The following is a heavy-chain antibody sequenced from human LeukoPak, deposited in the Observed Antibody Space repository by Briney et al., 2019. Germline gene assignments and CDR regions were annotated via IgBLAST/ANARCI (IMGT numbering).Heavy chain of an antibody. Sequence: GASVKVSCKASGYTFTGYYMHWVRQAPGQGLEWMGWINPNSGGTNYAQKFQGWVTMTRDTSISTAYMELSRLRSDDTAVYYCAREYDYGDPEEGWYFDYWGQGTLDTVSS. J-gene: IGHJ4*02. CDR1: GYTFTGYY. V-gene: IGHV1-2*04. CDR3: AREYDYGDPEEGWYFDY. CDR2: INPNSGGT. D-gene: IGHD4-17*01.